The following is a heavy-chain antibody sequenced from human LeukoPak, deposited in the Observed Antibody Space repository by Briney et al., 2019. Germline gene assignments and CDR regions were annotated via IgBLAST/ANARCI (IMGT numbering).Heavy chain of an antibody. CDR2: MNPNSGNT. CDR3: ARLIAAAGTRYNWFDP. J-gene: IGHJ5*02. D-gene: IGHD6-13*01. Sequence: HGASVKVSCKASGYTFTSYDINWVRQATGQGLEWMGWMNPNSGNTGYAQKFQGRVTMTRDTSISTAYMELSRLRSDDTAVYYCARLIAAAGTRYNWFDPWGQGTLVTVSS. V-gene: IGHV1-8*01. CDR1: GYTFTSYD.